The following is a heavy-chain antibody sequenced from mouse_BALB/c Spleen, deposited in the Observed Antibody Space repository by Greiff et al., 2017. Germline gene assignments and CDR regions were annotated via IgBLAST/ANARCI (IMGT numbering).Heavy chain of an antibody. CDR1: GFTFSSFG. D-gene: IGHD1-1*01. V-gene: IGHV5-17*02. J-gene: IGHJ2*01. CDR3: ARDAYGSSYYFDY. CDR2: ISSGSSTI. Sequence: EVQVVESGGGLVQPGGSRKLSCAASGFTFSSFGMHWVRQAPEKGLEWVAYISSGSSTIYYADTVKGRFTISRDNPKNTLFLQMTSLRSEDTAMYYCARDAYGSSYYFDYWGQGTTLTVSS.